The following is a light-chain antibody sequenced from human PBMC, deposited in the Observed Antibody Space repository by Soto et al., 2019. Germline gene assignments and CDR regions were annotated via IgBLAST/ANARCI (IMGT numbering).Light chain of an antibody. CDR2: KES. CDR1: QSISSW. CDR3: QQYYTYPWT. Sequence: DIQMTQSPSTLSASVGDRVTITCRASQSISSWLAWYQQRPGKAPKLLIYKESNLESGVPSRFSGSGSGTELTLTISSLHPDDFATYYCQQYYTYPWTLGPGTKVEIK. J-gene: IGKJ1*01. V-gene: IGKV1-5*03.